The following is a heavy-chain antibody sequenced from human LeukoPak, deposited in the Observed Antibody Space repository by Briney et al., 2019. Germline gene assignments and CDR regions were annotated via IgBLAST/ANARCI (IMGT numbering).Heavy chain of an antibody. D-gene: IGHD3-22*01. J-gene: IGHJ4*02. CDR2: IYYSGST. CDR1: GGSISSYY. CDR3: ASVLFSPYYYDSSGYYFDY. Sequence: SETLSLTCTVSGGSISSYYWSWIRQPPGKGLEWIGYIYYSGSTNYNPSLKSRVTISVDTSKNQFSLKLSSVTAADTAVYYCASVLFSPYYYDSSGYYFDYWGQGTLVTVSS. V-gene: IGHV4-59*01.